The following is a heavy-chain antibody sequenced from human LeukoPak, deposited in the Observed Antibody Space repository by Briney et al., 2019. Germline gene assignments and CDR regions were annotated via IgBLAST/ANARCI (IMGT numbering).Heavy chain of an antibody. J-gene: IGHJ4*02. CDR3: ARGNKHYYDSSGYYTEFDY. CDR2: ISSSGSTI. Sequence: GGSLRLSCAASGFTFSDYYMSWIRQAPGKGLEWVSYISSSGSTIYYADSVKGRFTISRDNAKNSLYLQMNSLRAEDTAVYYCARGNKHYYDSSGYYTEFDYWGQGTLVTVSS. D-gene: IGHD3-22*01. V-gene: IGHV3-11*04. CDR1: GFTFSDYY.